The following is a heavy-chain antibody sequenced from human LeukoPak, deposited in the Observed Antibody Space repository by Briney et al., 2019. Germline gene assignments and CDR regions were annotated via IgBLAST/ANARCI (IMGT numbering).Heavy chain of an antibody. Sequence: GGSLRLSWAASGFTFSSYSMNWVRQAPGKGLEWVSYISSGSSTIYYADSVKGRFTISRDNAKNSLYLQMNSLGDEDTAVYYCARASPNTRSFDYWGQGTLVTVSS. CDR3: ARASPNTRSFDY. CDR2: ISSGSSTI. J-gene: IGHJ4*02. D-gene: IGHD2-15*01. V-gene: IGHV3-48*02. CDR1: GFTFSSYS.